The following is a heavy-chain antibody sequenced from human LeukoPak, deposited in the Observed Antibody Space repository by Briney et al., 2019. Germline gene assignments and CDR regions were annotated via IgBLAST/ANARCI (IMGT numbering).Heavy chain of an antibody. CDR1: GFTFSSYG. CDR2: ISNDASNK. D-gene: IGHD3-16*01. Sequence: PSGGSLRLSCAASGFTFSSYGMHWVRLAPGKGLEWVALISNDASNKHYADSVKGRFTISRDNSENMLYLQMNSLRAEDTAVYYCAKDLYYGYYFDNWGQGTLVTVSS. J-gene: IGHJ4*02. CDR3: AKDLYYGYYFDN. V-gene: IGHV3-30*18.